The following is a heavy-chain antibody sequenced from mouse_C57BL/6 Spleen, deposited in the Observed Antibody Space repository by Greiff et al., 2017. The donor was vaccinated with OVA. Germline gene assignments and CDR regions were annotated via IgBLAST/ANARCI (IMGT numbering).Heavy chain of an antibody. D-gene: IGHD2-2*01. V-gene: IGHV1-15*01. CDR3: TGGMVRSYCFDY. J-gene: IGHJ2*01. CDR2: IDPETGGT. Sequence: QVQLQQSGAELVRPGASVTLSCKASGYTFTDYEMHWVKQTPVHGLEWIGAIDPETGGTAYNQKFKGKAILTADKSSSTAYMELRSLTSADSAVYYYTGGMVRSYCFDYWGQGTTLTVSS. CDR1: GYTFTDYE.